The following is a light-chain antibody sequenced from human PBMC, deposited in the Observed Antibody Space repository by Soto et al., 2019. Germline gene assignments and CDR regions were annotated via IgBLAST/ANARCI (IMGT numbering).Light chain of an antibody. J-gene: IGLJ2*01. V-gene: IGLV2-11*01. CDR3: CSYAGSYTLV. CDR1: SSDVGGYHY. CDR2: DVN. Sequence: QSALTQPRSVSGSPGQSVTLSCTGTSSDVGGYHYVSWYQHHPGNAPKIIIFDVNKRPSGVPDRFSGSKSGNTASLTISGLQTEDEADYYCCSYAGSYTLVFGGGTQLTVL.